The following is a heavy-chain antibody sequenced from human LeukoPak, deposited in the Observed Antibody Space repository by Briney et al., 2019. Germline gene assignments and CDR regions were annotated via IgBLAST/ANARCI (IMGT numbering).Heavy chain of an antibody. J-gene: IGHJ4*02. CDR3: ARDVHYDSSGYYRDY. CDR2: IYTSGIT. Sequence: SETLSLTCTVSGGSISSYYCTWIRHRAAQGLEWIGRIYTSGITNYNPSLKSRVTMSVDTSKNQFSLKLSSVTAADTAAYYCARDVHYDSSGYYRDYWGQGTLVTVSS. V-gene: IGHV4-4*07. CDR1: GGSISSYY. D-gene: IGHD3-22*01.